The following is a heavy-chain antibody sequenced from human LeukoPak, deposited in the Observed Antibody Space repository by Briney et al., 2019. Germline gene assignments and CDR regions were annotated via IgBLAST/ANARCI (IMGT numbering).Heavy chain of an antibody. CDR2: MNPNSGNT. CDR3: ASYGLREAYYYYYGMDV. Sequence: ASVKVSCKASGYTFTSYDINWVRQATGQGLEWMGWMNPNSGNTGYAQKFQGRVTMTRNTSISTAYMELSSLRSEDTAVYYCASYGLREAYYYYYGMDVWGQGTTVTVSS. D-gene: IGHD4-17*01. J-gene: IGHJ6*02. CDR1: GYTFTSYD. V-gene: IGHV1-8*01.